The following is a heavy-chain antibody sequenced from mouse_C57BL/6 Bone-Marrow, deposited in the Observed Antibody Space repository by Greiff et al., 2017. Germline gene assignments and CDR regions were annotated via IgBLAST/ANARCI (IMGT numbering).Heavy chain of an antibody. D-gene: IGHD4-1*01. Sequence: EVNVVESGEGLVKPGGSLKLSCAASGFTFSSYAMSWVRQTPEKRLEWVAYISSGGDYIYYADTVKGRFTISRDNARNTLYLQMSSLKSEDTAMYYCTRGRALNWGYYFDYWGQGTTLTVSS. CDR2: ISSGGDYI. V-gene: IGHV5-9-1*02. J-gene: IGHJ2*01. CDR3: TRGRALNWGYYFDY. CDR1: GFTFSSYA.